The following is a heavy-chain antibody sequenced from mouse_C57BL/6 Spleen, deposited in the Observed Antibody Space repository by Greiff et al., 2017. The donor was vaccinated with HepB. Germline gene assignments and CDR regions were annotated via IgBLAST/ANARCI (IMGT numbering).Heavy chain of an antibody. Sequence: VQVVESGAELARPGASVKLSCKASGYTFTSYGISWVKQRTGQGLEWIGEIYPRSGNTYYNEKFKGKATLTADKSSSTAYMELRSLTSEDSAVYFCARPDYYGSSSHYYAMDYWGQGTSVTVSS. J-gene: IGHJ4*01. CDR3: ARPDYYGSSSHYYAMDY. CDR1: GYTFTSYG. V-gene: IGHV1-81*01. CDR2: IYPRSGNT. D-gene: IGHD1-1*01.